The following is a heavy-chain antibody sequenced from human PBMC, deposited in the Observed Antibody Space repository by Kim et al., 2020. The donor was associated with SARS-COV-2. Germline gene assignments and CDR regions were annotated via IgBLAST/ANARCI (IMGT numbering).Heavy chain of an antibody. V-gene: IGHV3-23*01. J-gene: IGHJ4*02. CDR2: T. Sequence: TYYEDSVKGRFTISRDNSKNTLYLQRNSLRAEDTAVYYCAKVATLYYFDYWGQGTLVTVSS. CDR3: AKVATLYYFDY.